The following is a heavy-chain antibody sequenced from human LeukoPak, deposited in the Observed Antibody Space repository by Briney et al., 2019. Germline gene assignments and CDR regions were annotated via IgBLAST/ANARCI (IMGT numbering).Heavy chain of an antibody. D-gene: IGHD2-21*01. Sequence: GGPLRLSCAASGFTFSSYGMHWVRQAPGKGLEWVAFIRYDGSNKYYADSVKGRFTISRDNSKNTLYLQMNSLRAEDTAVYYCAKIFGGDSEDWYFDLWGRGTLVTVSS. CDR2: IRYDGSNK. CDR3: AKIFGGDSEDWYFDL. CDR1: GFTFSSYG. V-gene: IGHV3-30*02. J-gene: IGHJ2*01.